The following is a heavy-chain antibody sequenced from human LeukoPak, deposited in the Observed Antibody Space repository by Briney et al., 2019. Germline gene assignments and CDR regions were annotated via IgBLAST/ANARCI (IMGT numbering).Heavy chain of an antibody. CDR3: ARVSGSGYIYYFDH. D-gene: IGHD3-22*01. CDR2: INWNSGSI. J-gene: IGHJ4*02. V-gene: IGHV3-9*01. CDR1: GFTFDDYA. Sequence: PGGSLRLSCVASGFTFDDYAMHWVRQPPGKGLEWVSGINWNSGSIGCADSVKGRFTISRDNAKNSLYLQMNGLRVEDTALYYCARVSGSGYIYYFDHWGQGTLVTVSS.